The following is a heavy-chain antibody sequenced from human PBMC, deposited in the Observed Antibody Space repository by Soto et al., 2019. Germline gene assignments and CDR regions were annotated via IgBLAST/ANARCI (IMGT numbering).Heavy chain of an antibody. D-gene: IGHD5-12*01. V-gene: IGHV1-2*02. J-gene: IGHJ4*02. CDR3: ARAPGYSGYDSLRFFDY. CDR1: GYTFTGYY. CDR2: ISPNSGGT. Sequence: ASVKVSCKASGYTFTGYYMHCVRQAPGQVLEWMGWISPNSGGTNYAHNFQGRVTMTSDTSISTAYMELSSLRSDDTAVYYCARAPGYSGYDSLRFFDYWGQGTLVTVSS.